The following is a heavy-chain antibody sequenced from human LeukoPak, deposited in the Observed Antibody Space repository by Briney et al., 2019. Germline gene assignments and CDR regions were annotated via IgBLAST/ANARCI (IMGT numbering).Heavy chain of an antibody. V-gene: IGHV1-2*02. CDR1: GYTLTDYD. CDR2: INPSSGTT. J-gene: IGHJ4*02. D-gene: IGHD1-1*01. Sequence: GASVKVSCKASGYTLTDYDILWVRQAPGRGLECMGWINPSSGTTDYAQRFQGRVTMTSDTSLNTAYMDLSSLRSDDTAVYYCATGGRRTPVPTGRPWAYWGQGTLVTVSS. CDR3: ATGGRRTPVPTGRPWAY.